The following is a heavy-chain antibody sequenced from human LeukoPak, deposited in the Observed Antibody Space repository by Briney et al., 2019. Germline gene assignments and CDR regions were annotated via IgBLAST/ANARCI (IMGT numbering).Heavy chain of an antibody. CDR3: ARVRYYDSSGYSFDY. CDR1: GGTFSSYA. CDR2: IIPIFGTA. J-gene: IGHJ4*02. Sequence: GASVKVSCKASGGTFSSYAISWVRQAPEQGLEWMGGIIPIFGTANYAQKFQGRVTITADESTSTAYMELSSLRSEDTAVYYCARVRYYDSSGYSFDYWGQGTLVTVSS. V-gene: IGHV1-69*13. D-gene: IGHD3-22*01.